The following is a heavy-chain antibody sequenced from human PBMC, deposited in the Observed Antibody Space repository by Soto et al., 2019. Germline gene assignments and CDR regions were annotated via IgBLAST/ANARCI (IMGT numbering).Heavy chain of an antibody. V-gene: IGHV4-30-4*08. D-gene: IGHD3-22*01. CDR1: GGSIRSGDYY. J-gene: IGHJ4*02. Sequence: QVQLQESGPGMVKPSQTLSLTCTVSGGSIRSGDYYWSRIRQPPGKGLAWIGYIHYTGSSCDSPSLRTRLSMSVDASKDQSALKLSPVTAADTAIYLSARVASNCYYYTLDYWCQGTRATVSS. CDR3: ARVASNCYYYTLDY. CDR2: IHYTGSS.